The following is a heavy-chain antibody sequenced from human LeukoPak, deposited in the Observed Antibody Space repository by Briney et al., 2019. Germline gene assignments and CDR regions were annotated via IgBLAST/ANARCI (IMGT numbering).Heavy chain of an antibody. CDR1: GGSISSGDYY. Sequence: SQTLSLTCTVSGGSISSGDYYWSWIRQPPGKGLEWIGYIYYSGSTYYSPSLKSRVTISVDTSKNQFSLKLSSVTAADTAVYYCAREAMVRGVIRYYYGMDVWGQGTTVTVSS. D-gene: IGHD3-10*01. V-gene: IGHV4-30-4*01. CDR3: AREAMVRGVIRYYYGMDV. CDR2: IYYSGST. J-gene: IGHJ6*02.